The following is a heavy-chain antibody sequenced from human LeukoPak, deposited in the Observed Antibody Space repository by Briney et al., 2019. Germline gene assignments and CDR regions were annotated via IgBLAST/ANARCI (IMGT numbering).Heavy chain of an antibody. CDR2: IIPIFGTA. CDR3: TCEKITMVRGVFDY. CDR1: GGTFSSYA. V-gene: IGHV1-69*13. D-gene: IGHD3-10*01. J-gene: IGHJ4*02. Sequence: ASVKVSCKASGGTFSSYAISWVRQAPGQGLEWMGGIIPIFGTANYAQKFQGRVTITADESTSTAYMELSSLRSEDTAVYYCTCEKITMVRGVFDYWGQGTPVTVSS.